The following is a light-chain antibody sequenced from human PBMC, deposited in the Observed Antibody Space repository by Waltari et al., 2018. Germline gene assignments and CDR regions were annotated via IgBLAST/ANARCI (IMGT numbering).Light chain of an antibody. V-gene: IGKV3-20*01. Sequence: VLTQSPGTLSLSPGERATLSCRASQSLTKRYLACYQPKPGQAPRLLIYRASSRAAGIPERFSGSGSGTDFTLTISRLEPEDFAVYYCQQYGSSILYTFGQGTKVEIK. CDR1: QSLTKRY. CDR2: RAS. CDR3: QQYGSSILYT. J-gene: IGKJ2*01.